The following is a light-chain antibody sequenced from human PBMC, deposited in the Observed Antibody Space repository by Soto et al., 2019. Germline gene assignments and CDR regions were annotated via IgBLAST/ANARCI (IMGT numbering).Light chain of an antibody. CDR3: QQYNSQAT. CDR2: AAS. CDR1: QGISNY. J-gene: IGKJ1*01. Sequence: DIQMTQSPSSLSASVGDRVTITCRASQGISNYLAWYQQKPGKVPKLLIYAASTLQSGVPSRFSGSGSGTDFTLTISSLQPEDVATYYCQQYNSQATFGQGTKVEIK. V-gene: IGKV1-27*01.